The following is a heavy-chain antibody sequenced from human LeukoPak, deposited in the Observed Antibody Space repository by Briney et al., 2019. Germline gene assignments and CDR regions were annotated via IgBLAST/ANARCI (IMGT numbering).Heavy chain of an antibody. CDR3: ARSASGYDSWDY. D-gene: IGHD5-12*01. Sequence: SETLSLTCAVYGGSFSGYYWSWIRQPLGKGLEWIGEINHSGSTNYNPSLKSRVTISVDTSKNQFSLKLSSVTAADTAVYYCARSASGYDSWDYWGQGTLVTVSS. CDR1: GGSFSGYY. V-gene: IGHV4-34*01. CDR2: INHSGST. J-gene: IGHJ4*02.